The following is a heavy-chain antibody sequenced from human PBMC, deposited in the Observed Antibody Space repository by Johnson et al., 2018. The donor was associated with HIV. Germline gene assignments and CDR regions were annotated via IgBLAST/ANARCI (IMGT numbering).Heavy chain of an antibody. Sequence: QMQLVESGGGLVQPGRSLRLSCAASGFTFSSYAMHWVRQAPAKGLEWVAVISYDGSDKYYADSVKGRFTISRDNSKNTLYLQMNSLRAEDTAVYYCAKGLVPAAVSRRTGAPDAFDIWGQGTMVTVSS. CDR3: AKGLVPAAVSRRTGAPDAFDI. CDR2: ISYDGSDK. D-gene: IGHD2-2*01. CDR1: GFTFSSYA. J-gene: IGHJ3*02. V-gene: IGHV3-30*04.